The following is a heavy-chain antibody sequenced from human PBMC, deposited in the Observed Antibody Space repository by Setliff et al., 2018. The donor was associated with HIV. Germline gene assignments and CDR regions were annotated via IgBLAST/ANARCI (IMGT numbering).Heavy chain of an antibody. CDR1: GGSTSSSSYY. Sequence: SETLSLTCPVAGGSTSSSSYYWGWIRQPPGMGLEWIASIYHNGNTYYNPSLKSRVTMSVDTSKNQFSLKLSSVTAADTAVYYCATSLITVPPDAFDIWGQGTMVTVSS. CDR3: ATSLITVPPDAFDI. J-gene: IGHJ3*02. D-gene: IGHD4-4*01. CDR2: IYHNGNT. V-gene: IGHV4-39*07.